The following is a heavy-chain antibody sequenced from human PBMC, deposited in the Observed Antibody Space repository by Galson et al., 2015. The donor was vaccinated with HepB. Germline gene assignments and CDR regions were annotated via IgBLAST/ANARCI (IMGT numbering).Heavy chain of an antibody. J-gene: IGHJ4*02. V-gene: IGHV3-74*01. Sequence: SLRLSCAASGFTFSTYWMYWVRQAPGKGPVWVSRINSDGSALSYADSVKGRFTISRDNAKNTLYLQMNSLRVEDTAIYYCAREAYSYGPFDYWGQGTLVTVSS. D-gene: IGHD5-18*01. CDR3: AREAYSYGPFDY. CDR2: INSDGSAL. CDR1: GFTFSTYW.